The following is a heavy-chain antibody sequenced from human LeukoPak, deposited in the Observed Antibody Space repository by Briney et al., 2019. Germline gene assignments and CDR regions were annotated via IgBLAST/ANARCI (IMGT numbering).Heavy chain of an antibody. V-gene: IGHV4-59*01. D-gene: IGHD3-3*01. CDR1: GGSISSYY. J-gene: IGHJ3*02. CDR2: IYYSGST. CDR3: ARERVEVRGVAYRAFDI. Sequence: SETLSLTCTVSGGSISSYYWSWIRQPPGKGLEWIGYIYYSGSTNYNPSLKSRVTISVDTSKNQFSLKLSSVTAADTAVYYCARERVEVRGVAYRAFDIWGQGTMVTVSS.